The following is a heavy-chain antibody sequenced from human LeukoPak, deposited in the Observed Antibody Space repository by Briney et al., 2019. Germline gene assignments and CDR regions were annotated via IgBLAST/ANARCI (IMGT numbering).Heavy chain of an antibody. V-gene: IGHV3-23*01. J-gene: IGHJ4*02. Sequence: AGSLRLACAVSGFTFSSYAMSWVRQPPGKGLEWVSAISGSGSSTYYADSEKGWFTISRDNYKNTLYLQRNSRRAEETSVYYCAKDPYYHWGQGTLVTVSS. CDR1: GFTFSSYA. CDR2: ISGSGSST. D-gene: IGHD3-3*02. CDR3: AKDPYYH.